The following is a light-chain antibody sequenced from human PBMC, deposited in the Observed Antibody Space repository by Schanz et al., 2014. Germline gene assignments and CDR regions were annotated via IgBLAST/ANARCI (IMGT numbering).Light chain of an antibody. V-gene: IGLV2-11*01. J-gene: IGLJ2*01. CDR1: SSDVGGYNY. CDR3: CSYAGTYSVV. CDR2: GVS. Sequence: QSALTQPASVSGSPGQSITISCTGTSSDVGGYNYVSWYQQHPGKAPKVTIYGVSKRPSGVPDRFSGSKSGNTASLTISGLQAEDEDDYYCCSYAGTYSVVFGGGTKLTVL.